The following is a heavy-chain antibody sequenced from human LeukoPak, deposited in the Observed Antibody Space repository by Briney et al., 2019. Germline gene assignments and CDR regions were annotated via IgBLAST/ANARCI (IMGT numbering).Heavy chain of an antibody. CDR2: INHSGST. CDR1: GGSFSGYY. J-gene: IGHJ4*02. V-gene: IGHV4-34*01. D-gene: IGHD6-13*01. CDR3: ASKSSSWYWYFDY. Sequence: PSETLSLTCAVYGGSFSGYYWSWIRQPPGKGLEWIGEINHSGSTNYNLSLKSRVTISVDTSKNQFSLKRSSVTAADTAVYYGASKSSSWYWYFDYWGQGTLVTVSS.